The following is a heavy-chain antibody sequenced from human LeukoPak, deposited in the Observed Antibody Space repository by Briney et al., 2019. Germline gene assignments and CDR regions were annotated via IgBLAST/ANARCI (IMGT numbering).Heavy chain of an antibody. V-gene: IGHV4-34*01. J-gene: IGHJ4*02. CDR2: INHSGRT. CDR3: ARGLTMIVVAHQFDY. CDR1: VGSFSGYY. D-gene: IGHD3-22*01. Sequence: SDTLSLTCAVYVGSFSGYYWIWIRQPPGKARECIGEINHSGRTNYNPSLKGRVTISVDTSKNQFSMKLSSVTAADTAVYYCARGLTMIVVAHQFDYWGQGTLVTVSS.